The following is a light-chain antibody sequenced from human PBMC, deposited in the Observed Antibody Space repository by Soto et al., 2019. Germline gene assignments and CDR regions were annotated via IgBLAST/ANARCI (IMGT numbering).Light chain of an antibody. J-gene: IGLJ2*01. CDR1: SSNIGSYYD. CDR3: QPYDSGRGHVV. CDR2: GDN. Sequence: QSVLTQPPSVSGAPGQRVTIPCTGSSSNIGSYYDVHWYQQLPGTVPKLLIYGDNNRPSGVPDRFSGSKSGTSASLAITGLQVEDEADYYCQPYDSGRGHVVFGGGTKLTVL. V-gene: IGLV1-40*01.